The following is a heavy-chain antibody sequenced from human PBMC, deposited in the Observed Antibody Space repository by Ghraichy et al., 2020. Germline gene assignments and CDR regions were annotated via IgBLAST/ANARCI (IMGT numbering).Heavy chain of an antibody. V-gene: IGHV3-20*04. CDR3: ARARSGYYSDMDY. CDR2: IDWSADDF. CDR1: GFDFDAHG. J-gene: IGHJ4*02. D-gene: IGHD3-22*01. Sequence: GGSLRLSCAASGFDFDAHGMRWVRQRPGKGLEWVSGIDWSADDFDYAVSVKGRFIISRDNAKKSLYLQMNSLRVEDTAFYYCARARSGYYSDMDYWGPGTLVTVSS.